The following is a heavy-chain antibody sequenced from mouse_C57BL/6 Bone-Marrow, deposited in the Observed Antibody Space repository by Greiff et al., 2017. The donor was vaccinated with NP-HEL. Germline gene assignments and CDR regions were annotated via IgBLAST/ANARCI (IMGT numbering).Heavy chain of an antibody. CDR1: GFTFSSYA. CDR2: ISDGGSYT. V-gene: IGHV5-4*01. D-gene: IGHD1-1*01. Sequence: EVQGVESGGGLVKPGGSLKLSCAASGFTFSSYAMSWVRQTPEKRLEWVATISDGGSYTYYPDNVKGRFTISRDNAKNNLYLQMSHLKSEDTAMYYCAREATVVATYAMDYWGQGTSVTGYS. CDR3: AREATVVATYAMDY. J-gene: IGHJ4*01.